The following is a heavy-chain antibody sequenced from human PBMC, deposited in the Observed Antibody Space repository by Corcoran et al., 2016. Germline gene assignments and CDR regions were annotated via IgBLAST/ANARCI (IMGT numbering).Heavy chain of an antibody. CDR2: INQSGST. CDR1: GGSLSGHY. D-gene: IGHD6-13*01. V-gene: IGHV4-34*01. Sequence: QVQLQQWGAGLLKPSETLSLTCAVYGGSLSGHYWGWIRQTPGKGLEWIGEINQSGSTNDNPSLKSRVTISADTSKNQFSLNLSSVTAADTAVYYCARTQTVAGIDAFDIWGQGTMVTVSS. CDR3: ARTQTVAGIDAFDI. J-gene: IGHJ3*02.